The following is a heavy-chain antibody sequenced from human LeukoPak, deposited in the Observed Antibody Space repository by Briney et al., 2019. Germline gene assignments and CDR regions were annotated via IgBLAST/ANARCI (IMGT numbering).Heavy chain of an antibody. D-gene: IGHD5-18*01. CDR2: ISQSGTTM. CDR1: GFTFSDYY. V-gene: IGHV3-11*01. Sequence: GGSLRLSCTASGFTFSDYYMSWIRQTPGKGPEWVSYISQSGTTMDYADSVKGRFTISRDNARDSLYLQMNSLGAEDTAVCYCAKGHTYGMIWGQGTLVTVSS. J-gene: IGHJ4*02. CDR3: AKGHTYGMI.